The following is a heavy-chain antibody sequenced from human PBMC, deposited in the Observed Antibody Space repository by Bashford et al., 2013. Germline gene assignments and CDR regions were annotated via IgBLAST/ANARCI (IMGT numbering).Heavy chain of an antibody. CDR2: IYGIGST. CDR1: GFTVSTNY. D-gene: IGHD5-18*01. V-gene: IGHV3-53*01. J-gene: IGHJ6*02. CDR3: ARDGLDTSALDV. Sequence: GGSLRLSCAISGFTVSTNYMNWVRQAPGKGLEWVSVIYGIGSTHYADSVKGRFSISRDNSKNTLYLEMNSLRVDDTAVYYCARDGLDTSALDVWGQGTTVTVSS.